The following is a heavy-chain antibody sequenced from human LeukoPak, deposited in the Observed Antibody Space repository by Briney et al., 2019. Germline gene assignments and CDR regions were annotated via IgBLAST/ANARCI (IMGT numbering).Heavy chain of an antibody. Sequence: GASVKVSCKASGGTFSSYAISWVRQAPGQGLEWMGGIIPIFGTANYAQKFQGRVTITADESTSTAYMELSSLRSEDTAVYYCARASGIGPVRDSSEAKRPPYYFDYWGQGTLVTVSS. CDR3: ARASGIGPVRDSSEAKRPPYYFDY. CDR2: IIPIFGTA. J-gene: IGHJ4*02. CDR1: GGTFSSYA. V-gene: IGHV1-69*13. D-gene: IGHD3-22*01.